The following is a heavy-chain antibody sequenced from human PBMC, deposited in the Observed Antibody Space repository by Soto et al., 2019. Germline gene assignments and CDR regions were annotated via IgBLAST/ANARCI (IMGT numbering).Heavy chain of an antibody. CDR2: FDPEDGET. CDR1: GYTLTELS. CDR3: ATGLPEYYDFWSVPIFDY. Sequence: GASVKVSCKVSGYTLTELSMHWVRQAPGKGLEWMGGFDPEDGETIYAQKFQGRVTLTEDTSTDTAYMELSSLRSEDTAVYYCATGLPEYYDFWSVPIFDYWGQGTLVTVSS. V-gene: IGHV1-24*01. D-gene: IGHD3-3*01. J-gene: IGHJ4*02.